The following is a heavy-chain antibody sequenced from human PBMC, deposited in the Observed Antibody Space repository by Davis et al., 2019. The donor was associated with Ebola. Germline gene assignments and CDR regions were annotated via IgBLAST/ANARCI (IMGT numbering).Heavy chain of an antibody. J-gene: IGHJ4*02. CDR2: IYPDDSDT. V-gene: IGHV5-51*01. CDR1: GYNFARYW. CDR3: ARLPDRSGYQYYFDY. D-gene: IGHD3-22*01. Sequence: GESLKISCKVSGYNFARYWIGWVRQLPGKGLEWMGVIYPDDSDTRYSPAFQGQVTISADKSINTAYLQWGSLKASDTAMYFCARLPDRSGYQYYFDYWGQGTLVTV.